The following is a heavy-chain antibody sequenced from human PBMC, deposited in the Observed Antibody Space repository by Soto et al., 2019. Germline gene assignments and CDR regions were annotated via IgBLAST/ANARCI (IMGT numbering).Heavy chain of an antibody. CDR3: ARDLESAAAYYGSGSYLTYFDY. CDR2: INPSGGST. V-gene: IGHV1-46*01. J-gene: IGHJ4*02. CDR1: GYTFTSYY. D-gene: IGHD3-10*01. Sequence: ASVKVSCKASGYTFTSYYMHWVRQAPGQGLERMGIINPSGGSTSYAQKFQGRVTMTRDTSTSTVYMELSSLRSEDTAVYYCARDLESAAAYYGSGSYLTYFDYWGQGTLVTVSS.